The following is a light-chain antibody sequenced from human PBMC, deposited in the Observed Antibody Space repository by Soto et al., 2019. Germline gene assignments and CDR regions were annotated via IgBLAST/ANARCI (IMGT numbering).Light chain of an antibody. Sequence: QSALTQPPSASGSPGQSVTISCTGTSSDVGGYNYVSWYQQHPGKAPKLMIYEVSKRPSGVPDRFSGSKSGNTASLTVSGLQAEDEADYDCGSYAGSNNVVFGGGTQLTVL. CDR1: SSDVGGYNY. CDR3: GSYAGSNNVV. J-gene: IGLJ2*01. V-gene: IGLV2-8*01. CDR2: EVS.